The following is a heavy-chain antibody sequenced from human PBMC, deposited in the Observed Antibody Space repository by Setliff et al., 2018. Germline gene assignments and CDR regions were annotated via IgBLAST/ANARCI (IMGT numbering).Heavy chain of an antibody. J-gene: IGHJ4*02. CDR3: ARINFYVSSGYYYAPDY. CDR2: INHSGST. D-gene: IGHD3-22*01. Sequence: SETLSLTCALSGGSFRNYFWSWIRQPPGKGLEWIGEINHSGSTNYHPSLTSRVTISVDTSKNQFSLNLSSVTAADTAIYYCARINFYVSSGYYYAPDYWGPGTLVTVSS. CDR1: GGSFRNYF. V-gene: IGHV4-34*01.